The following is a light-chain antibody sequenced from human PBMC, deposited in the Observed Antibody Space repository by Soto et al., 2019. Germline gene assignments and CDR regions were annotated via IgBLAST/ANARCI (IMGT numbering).Light chain of an antibody. CDR1: QSVSNY. Sequence: ETVMTQSPATLSVSPGERATLSCRASQSVSNYLAWYQQKPGQAPRLLIYGASTRATGIPARFSGGGSETDFTLTISSLQSEDFAVYYCQQYHNWPPLTFGGGTKVEIK. V-gene: IGKV3-15*01. CDR2: GAS. J-gene: IGKJ4*01. CDR3: QQYHNWPPLT.